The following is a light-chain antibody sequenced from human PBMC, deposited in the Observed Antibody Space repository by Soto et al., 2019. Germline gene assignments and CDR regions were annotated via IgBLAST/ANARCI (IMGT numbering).Light chain of an antibody. CDR3: QSYDSRLSAVV. CDR2: DNS. Sequence: QSVLTQPPSVSAAPGQRVSISCSGGSSNIGKNSVSWYQQLPATAPKLLIYDNSNRPSGVPDRFSGSKSGTSASLAITGLQAEDGTDYYCQSYDSRLSAVVFGGGTKLTVL. CDR1: SSNIGKNSV. V-gene: IGLV1-40*02. J-gene: IGLJ2*01.